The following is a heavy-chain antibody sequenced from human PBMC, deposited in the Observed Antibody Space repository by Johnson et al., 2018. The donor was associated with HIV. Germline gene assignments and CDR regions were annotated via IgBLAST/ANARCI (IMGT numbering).Heavy chain of an antibody. J-gene: IGHJ3*02. Sequence: EKLVESGGGLVQPGGSLRLSCAASGFTVSSNYMSWVRQAPGKGLAWVSVIYSGGSTYYADSVKGRFIISRDNSKNTLYLQMNSLSAEDTAVYYCARARTVVIARPDAFDIWGQGTMVTVSS. CDR1: GFTVSSNY. CDR2: IYSGGST. CDR3: ARARTVVIARPDAFDI. V-gene: IGHV3-66*02. D-gene: IGHD2-21*01.